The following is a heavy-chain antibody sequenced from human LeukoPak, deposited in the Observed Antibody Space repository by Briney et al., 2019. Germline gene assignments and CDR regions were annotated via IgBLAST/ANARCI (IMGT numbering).Heavy chain of an antibody. D-gene: IGHD3-22*01. CDR1: GYTFTSYG. CDR2: ISAYNGNT. Sequence: ASVKVSCKASGYTFTSYGISWVRPAPGQGLEWMGWISAYNGNTNYAQKLQGRVTMTTDTSTSTAYMELRSLRSDDTAVYYCARTKYYYDSSGYYTEYFQHWGQGTLVTVSS. J-gene: IGHJ1*01. CDR3: ARTKYYYDSSGYYTEYFQH. V-gene: IGHV1-18*01.